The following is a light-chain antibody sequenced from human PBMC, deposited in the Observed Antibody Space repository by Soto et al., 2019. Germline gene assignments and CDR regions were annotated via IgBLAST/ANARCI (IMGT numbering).Light chain of an antibody. CDR1: QTVSGSY. Sequence: IVLTQSPGTLSLSPGERATLSCRASQTVSGSYLAWCQHKPGQAPRLLIHGASTRATGIPDRFSGSGSGTDFTLTISRLEPEDFVVYYCQHHGNSAYTFGQGTKLEIK. CDR2: GAS. J-gene: IGKJ2*01. CDR3: QHHGNSAYT. V-gene: IGKV3-20*01.